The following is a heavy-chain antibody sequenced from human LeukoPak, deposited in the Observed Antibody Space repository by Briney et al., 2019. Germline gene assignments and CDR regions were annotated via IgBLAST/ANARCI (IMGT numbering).Heavy chain of an antibody. V-gene: IGHV4-59*11. J-gene: IGHJ4*02. Sequence: PSETLSLTCTVSGGSISSHFWHWIRQPPVKGLEWIGYIYYSGSTNYNPSLESQVTISVEKSKNQFSLKLSSVTAADTAVYYCARDREAGDGFNFDYWGQGTLVTVSS. CDR2: IYYSGST. CDR3: ARDREAGDGFNFDY. CDR1: GGSISSHF. D-gene: IGHD5-24*01.